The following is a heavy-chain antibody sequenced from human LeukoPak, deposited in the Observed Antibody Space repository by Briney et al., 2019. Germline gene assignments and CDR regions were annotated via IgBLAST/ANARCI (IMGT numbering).Heavy chain of an antibody. V-gene: IGHV3-30-3*01. J-gene: IGHJ4*01. CDR3: ARDYWGNYDY. Sequence: GGSLRLSCAASGFTFSDYAMHWVRQAPGKGLEWVAVISKDGSDKYYPGSVRGRFTISRDNSKNTIYPQMDSLRAEDTAIYYCARDYWGNYDYWGQEPWSPSPQ. D-gene: IGHD1-7*01. CDR1: GFTFSDYA. CDR2: ISKDGSDK.